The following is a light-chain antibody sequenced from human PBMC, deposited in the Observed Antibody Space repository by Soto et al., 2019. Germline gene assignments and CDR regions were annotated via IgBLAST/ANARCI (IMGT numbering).Light chain of an antibody. CDR3: LSFDSSLSVV. V-gene: IGLV1-40*01. CDR1: RSNIGAGYD. CDR2: GNT. J-gene: IGLJ2*01. Sequence: QSVLTQPPSVSGAPGQRVTISCTGSRSNIGAGYDVHWYQQLPGRAPKLLIYGNTNRPSGVPDRFSGSKSGTSASLAITGLQVEDEADYYCLSFDSSLSVVFGGGTKLTVL.